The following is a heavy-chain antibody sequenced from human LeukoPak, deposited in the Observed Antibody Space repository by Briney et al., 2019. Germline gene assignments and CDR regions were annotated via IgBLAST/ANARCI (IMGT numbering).Heavy chain of an antibody. Sequence: TGGSLRLSCAASGFTFSSYWMHWVRKAPGKGLVWVSRINSDGSSTNYADSVKGRFTISRDNAKNTLYLQMNSLRAEDTAVYYCARDVTAYCGGDCYLDYWGQGTLVTVSS. CDR2: INSDGSST. V-gene: IGHV3-74*01. CDR3: ARDVTAYCGGDCYLDY. D-gene: IGHD2-21*02. CDR1: GFTFSSYW. J-gene: IGHJ4*02.